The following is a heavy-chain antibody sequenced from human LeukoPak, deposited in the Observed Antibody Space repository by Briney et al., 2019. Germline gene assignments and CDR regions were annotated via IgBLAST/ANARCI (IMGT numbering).Heavy chain of an antibody. J-gene: IGHJ4*02. V-gene: IGHV3-66*01. D-gene: IGHD6-6*01. CDR1: GFSVTSNH. CDR3: ARDSSSCYFDY. Sequence: GGSLRLSCAASGFSVTSNHMNWVRQAPGKGLEWVSIRFTISRDDSINTLYLQMNSLRAEDTAVYYCARDSSSCYFDYWGQGTLVTVSS.